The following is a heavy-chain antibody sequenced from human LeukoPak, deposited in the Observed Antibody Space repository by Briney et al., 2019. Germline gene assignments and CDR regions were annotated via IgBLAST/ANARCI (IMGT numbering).Heavy chain of an antibody. D-gene: IGHD2-2*01. J-gene: IGHJ3*02. CDR1: GFDFSSSW. V-gene: IGHV5-51*01. Sequence: KIGASLKISSQCSGFDFSSSWIAWGRPLPGKGLEGMGIIFPGDTETRYSSSFEGYIIFSDDTNSKPSYQQYSRLTAADTANYYRAKRLGYVSESLAMQWGPADAFDIWGQGTTVTVSS. CDR2: IFPGDTET. CDR3: AKRLGYVSESLAMQWGPADAFDI.